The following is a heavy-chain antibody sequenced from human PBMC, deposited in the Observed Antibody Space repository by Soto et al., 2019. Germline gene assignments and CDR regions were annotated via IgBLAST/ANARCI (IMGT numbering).Heavy chain of an antibody. J-gene: IGHJ6*02. CDR1: GFSFSTYW. CDR2: INSDGSST. Sequence: GGSLRLSCAASGFSFSTYWMHWVRQAPGKGLVWVSRINSDGSSTSYADSVKGRFTISRDNAKNTLFLQMNSLRAEDTDVYYWTSDPAGLDYYYGMDVWGQGTTVTVSS. CDR3: TSDPAGLDYYYGMDV. D-gene: IGHD6-13*01. V-gene: IGHV3-74*01.